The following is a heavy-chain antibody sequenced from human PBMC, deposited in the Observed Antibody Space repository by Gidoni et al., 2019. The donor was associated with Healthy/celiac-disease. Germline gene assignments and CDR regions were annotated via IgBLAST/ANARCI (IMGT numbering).Heavy chain of an antibody. V-gene: IGHV4-34*01. J-gene: IGHJ4*02. D-gene: IGHD3-22*01. CDR3: ARGRTLRGYLAY. Sequence: QVQLQQWGAGLLKPSETLSLTCAVYGGSFSGYYWSWIRQPPGKGLEWIGEINPSGSTNYNPSLKSRVTISVDTSKNQFSLKLSSVTAADTAVYYCARGRTLRGYLAYWGQGTLVTVSS. CDR1: GGSFSGYY. CDR2: INPSGST.